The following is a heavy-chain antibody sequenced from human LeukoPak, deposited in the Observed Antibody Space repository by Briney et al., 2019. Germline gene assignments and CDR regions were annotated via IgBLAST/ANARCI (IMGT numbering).Heavy chain of an antibody. CDR3: ARGSSSTWYGGFFDY. J-gene: IGHJ4*02. Sequence: PGGSLRLSCAASGFTFSSYGMHLVRQAPGKGLEWVAVIWYDGSNKYYADSVKGRFTISRDNSKNTLYLQMNSLRAEDTAVYYCARGSSSTWYGGFFDYWGQGTLVTVSS. D-gene: IGHD6-13*01. CDR2: IWYDGSNK. CDR1: GFTFSSYG. V-gene: IGHV3-33*01.